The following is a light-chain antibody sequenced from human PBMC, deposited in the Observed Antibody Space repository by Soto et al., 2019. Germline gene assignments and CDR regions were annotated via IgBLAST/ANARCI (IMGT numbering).Light chain of an antibody. CDR3: QLLSSYPLT. CDR1: QCISCY. Sequence: IQLTQSPSSLSASVGDRVTITCRASQCISCYLAWYQQKPGKAPNLLIDAASTLQSGVPSRFSGSGSGTDCTLTISSLQPEDFATYYCQLLSSYPLTFGGGTKVEIK. V-gene: IGKV1-9*01. J-gene: IGKJ4*01. CDR2: AAS.